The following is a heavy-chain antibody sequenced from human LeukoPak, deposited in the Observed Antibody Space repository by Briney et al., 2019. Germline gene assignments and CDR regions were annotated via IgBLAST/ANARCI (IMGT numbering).Heavy chain of an antibody. CDR1: GFTFSSYA. J-gene: IGHJ4*02. Sequence: GGSLRLSCAASGFTFSSYAMSWVRPAPGKGLEWVSAICGSGGSTYYADSVKGRFTISRDNSKNTLYLQMNSLRAEDTAVYNCALPYCSSTSCYQGGTLDYWGQGTLVTVSS. D-gene: IGHD2-2*01. V-gene: IGHV3-23*01. CDR3: ALPYCSSTSCYQGGTLDY. CDR2: ICGSGGST.